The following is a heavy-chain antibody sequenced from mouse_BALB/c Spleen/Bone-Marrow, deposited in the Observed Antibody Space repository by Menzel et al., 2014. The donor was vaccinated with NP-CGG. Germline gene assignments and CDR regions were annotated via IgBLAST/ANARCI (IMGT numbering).Heavy chain of an antibody. Sequence: EQLQGSGAELVRPGVSVKISCKGSGYTFTDYAMHWVKQSHAKSLEWIGVISTYYGDASYNQKFKGKATMTVDKSSSTAYMELARLTSEDSAIYYCARRADSSGYVDAMDYWGQGTSVTVSS. D-gene: IGHD3-2*01. J-gene: IGHJ4*01. CDR3: ARRADSSGYVDAMDY. CDR2: ISTYYGDA. CDR1: GYTFTDYA. V-gene: IGHV1S137*01.